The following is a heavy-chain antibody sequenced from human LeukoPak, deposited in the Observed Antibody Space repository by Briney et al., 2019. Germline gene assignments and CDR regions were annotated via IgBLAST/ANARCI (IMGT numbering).Heavy chain of an antibody. Sequence: PGGSLRVSCAASGFTISFYWMSWVRQAPGKGLEWVANINQVASEKNYVDSVKGRFTISRDNAKNSLYLQMNSVRAEDTAMYYCVRDGGYYGPDSWGQGALVSVSS. V-gene: IGHV3-7*04. D-gene: IGHD3-10*01. CDR3: VRDGGYYGPDS. CDR2: INQVASEK. CDR1: GFTISFYW. J-gene: IGHJ4*02.